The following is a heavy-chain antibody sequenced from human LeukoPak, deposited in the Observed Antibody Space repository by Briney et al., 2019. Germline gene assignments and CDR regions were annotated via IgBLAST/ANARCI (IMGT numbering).Heavy chain of an antibody. CDR2: IIPIFGTA. Sequence: SVKVSCKASGGTFSSYAISWVRQAPGQGLEWMGGIIPIFGTANYAQKFQGRVTITADESTSTAYMELSSLRSDDTAVYYCARGLPPLGAVNPRGWFDPWGQGTLVTVSS. J-gene: IGHJ5*02. CDR1: GGTFSSYA. V-gene: IGHV1-69*13. CDR3: ARGLPPLGAVNPRGWFDP. D-gene: IGHD3-16*01.